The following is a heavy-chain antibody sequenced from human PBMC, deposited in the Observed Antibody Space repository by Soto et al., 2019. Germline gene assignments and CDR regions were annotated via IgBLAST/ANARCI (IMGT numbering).Heavy chain of an antibody. CDR1: GYTFTGYY. Sequence: QVQLVQSGAEVKKPGASVKVSCKASGYTFTGYYMHWVRQAPGQGLEWMGWINPNSGGTNYAQKFQGRVTMTRDTSISPAYMELSRLRSDDTAVYYCARGEHYWTNGVCYFYWGQGTLVTVSS. V-gene: IGHV1-2*02. D-gene: IGHD2-8*01. CDR2: INPNSGGT. CDR3: ARGEHYWTNGVCYFY. J-gene: IGHJ4*02.